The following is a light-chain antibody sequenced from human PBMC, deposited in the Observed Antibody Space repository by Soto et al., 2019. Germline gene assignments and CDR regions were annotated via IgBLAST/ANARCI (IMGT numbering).Light chain of an antibody. CDR2: KAS. V-gene: IGKV1-5*03. J-gene: IGKJ1*01. Sequence: EIQMTQSPSTVSASVGDRVTITCRASQSIGSWLAWYQQTPGKAPKLLIYKASTLKSGVPSRFSGSGSGTEITLTISSLQPDDFATYYCQHYNSYSEAFGQGTKVDIK. CDR3: QHYNSYSEA. CDR1: QSIGSW.